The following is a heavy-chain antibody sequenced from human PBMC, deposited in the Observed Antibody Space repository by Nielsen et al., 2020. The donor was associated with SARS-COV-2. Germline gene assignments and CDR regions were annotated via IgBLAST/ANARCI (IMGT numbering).Heavy chain of an antibody. V-gene: IGHV4-30-4*01. CDR1: GVSISSAEYY. CDR3: ARGGSYFDY. Sequence: SETLSLTCTVSGVSISSAEYYWTWIRQPPGKGLEYIGYISYTGNTYSDPSLKSRVTISRDTSKNQFSLKLTSVTAADTAVYYCARGGSYFDYWGQGTLVTVSS. CDR2: ISYTGNT. J-gene: IGHJ4*02. D-gene: IGHD3-16*01.